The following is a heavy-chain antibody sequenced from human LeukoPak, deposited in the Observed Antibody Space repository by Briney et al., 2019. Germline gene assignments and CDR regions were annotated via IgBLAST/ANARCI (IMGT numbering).Heavy chain of an antibody. CDR3: TSGSYTAARRIY. CDR2: IKQDGSEK. V-gene: IGHV3-7*01. J-gene: IGHJ4*02. Sequence: PGGSLRLSCAASGFSFSTYWMNWVRQAPGKGLEWVANIKQDGSEKKYVDSLKGRFTISRDNGKNSPYLKMNSLRAEDTAVYYCTSGSYTAARRIYWGQGTLVTVSS. D-gene: IGHD6-6*01. CDR1: GFSFSTYW.